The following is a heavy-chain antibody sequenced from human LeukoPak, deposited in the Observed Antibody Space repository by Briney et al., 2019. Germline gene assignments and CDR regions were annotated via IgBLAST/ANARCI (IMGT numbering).Heavy chain of an antibody. CDR3: ARLWPNYYDSSGYFDY. Sequence: SGTLSLTCAVSGGSISSSNWWSWVRQPPGKGLEWIGEIYHSGSTNYNPSLKSRVTISVDKSKNQFSLKLSSVTAADTAVYYCARLWPNYYDSSGYFDYWGQGTLVTVSS. CDR1: GGSISSSNW. CDR2: IYHSGST. J-gene: IGHJ4*02. V-gene: IGHV4-4*02. D-gene: IGHD3-22*01.